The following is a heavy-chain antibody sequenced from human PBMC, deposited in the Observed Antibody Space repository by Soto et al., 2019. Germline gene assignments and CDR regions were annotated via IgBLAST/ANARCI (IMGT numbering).Heavy chain of an antibody. D-gene: IGHD2-21*02. J-gene: IGHJ5*02. CDR2: MNPNSGNT. CDR3: ASARIVVVTATFLWFDP. CDR1: GYTFTSYD. Sequence: QVQLVQSGAEVKKPGASVKVSCKASGYTFTSYDIYWVRQATGQGLEWMGWMNPNSGNTGYAQKLHGRVTMTRNTSISTADTELSSLRSEDTAVYYCASARIVVVTATFLWFDPWGQGTLVTVSS. V-gene: IGHV1-8*01.